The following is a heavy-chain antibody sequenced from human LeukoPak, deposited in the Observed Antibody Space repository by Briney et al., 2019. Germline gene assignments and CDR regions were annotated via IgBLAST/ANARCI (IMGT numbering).Heavy chain of an antibody. CDR1: GGSISRSSYY. J-gene: IGHJ5*02. CDR3: ANAGSTYRINWFDP. CDR2: IYYSGST. D-gene: IGHD3-16*02. Sequence: PSETLSLTCTVSGGSISRSSYYWGWIRQPPGKGLEWIGSIYYSGSTYYNPSLKSRVTISVHTSKNQFSLKLSSVTVAATAVYYCANAGSTYRINWFDPLGPGTLVTVPS. V-gene: IGHV4-39*01.